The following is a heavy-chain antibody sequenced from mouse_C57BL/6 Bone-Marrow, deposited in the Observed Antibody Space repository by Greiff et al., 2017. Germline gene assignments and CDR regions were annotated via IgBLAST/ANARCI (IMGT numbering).Heavy chain of an antibody. D-gene: IGHD1-1*01. CDR3: AREENYYCSSYYFDF. Sequence: VQLQQSGPELVKPGASVKMSCKASGYTFTSYVMHWVKQKPGQGLEWIGNINPYNDGTKYNEKFKGKATLTSDKSSSTAYMELSSRTSEDSAVYYCAREENYYCSSYYFDFWYQGTTLTVSS. V-gene: IGHV1-14*01. CDR1: GYTFTSYV. CDR2: INPYNDGT. J-gene: IGHJ2*01.